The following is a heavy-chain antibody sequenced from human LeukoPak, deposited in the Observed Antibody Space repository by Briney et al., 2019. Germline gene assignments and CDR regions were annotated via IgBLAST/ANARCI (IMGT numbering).Heavy chain of an antibody. CDR2: IYYSGST. CDR1: GGSISSYY. D-gene: IGHD6-13*01. Sequence: SETLSLTCTVSGGSISSYYWSWIRQPPGKGLEWIGYIYYSGSTNYNPSLKSRVTISVDTSKNQFSLKLSSVTAADTAVYYCARGSSWPYYYYYYMDVWGKGTTVTVSS. V-gene: IGHV4-59*12. CDR3: ARGSSWPYYYYYYMDV. J-gene: IGHJ6*03.